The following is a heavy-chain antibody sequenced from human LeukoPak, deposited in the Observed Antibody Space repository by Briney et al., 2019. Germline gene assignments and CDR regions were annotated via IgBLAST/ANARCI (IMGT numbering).Heavy chain of an antibody. CDR2: IYYSGST. V-gene: IGHV4-59*01. D-gene: IGHD3-16*02. J-gene: IGHJ4*02. CDR1: GGSISSYY. Sequence: PSETLSLTCTGSGGSISSYYWSWLRQPPGKGLEWVGYIYYSGSTNYNPSLKSRVTISVDTSKNQFSLKLSSVTAADTAVYYCARDVYDYVWGSYRYLDYWGQGTLVTVSS. CDR3: ARDVYDYVWGSYRYLDY.